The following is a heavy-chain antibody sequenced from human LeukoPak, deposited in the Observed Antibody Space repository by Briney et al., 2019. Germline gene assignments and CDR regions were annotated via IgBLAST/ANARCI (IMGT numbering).Heavy chain of an antibody. Sequence: PSETLSLTCAVSGYSISSGYCWGWIRQPPGKGLEWIGSIYHSGSTYYNPSLKSRVTISVDTSKNQSSLKLSSVTAADTAVYYCARHPTGTIVGWYFDLWGRGTLVTVSS. J-gene: IGHJ2*01. CDR3: ARHPTGTIVGWYFDL. V-gene: IGHV4-38-2*01. D-gene: IGHD1-7*01. CDR2: IYHSGST. CDR1: GYSISSGYC.